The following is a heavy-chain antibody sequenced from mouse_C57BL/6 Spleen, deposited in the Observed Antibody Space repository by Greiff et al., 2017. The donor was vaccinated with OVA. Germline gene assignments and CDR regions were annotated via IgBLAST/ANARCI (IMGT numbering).Heavy chain of an antibody. D-gene: IGHD2-2*01. CDR1: GYTFTSYW. J-gene: IGHJ4*01. V-gene: IGHV1-64*01. CDR3: ARQGYDDAMDY. Sequence: QVQLQQPGAELVKPGASVKLSCKASGYTFTSYWMHWVQQRPGQGLEWIGMIHPNSGSTNYNEKFKSKVTLTVDKSSSTAYMQLSSLTSEDSAVYYCARQGYDDAMDYWGQGTSVTVSS. CDR2: IHPNSGST.